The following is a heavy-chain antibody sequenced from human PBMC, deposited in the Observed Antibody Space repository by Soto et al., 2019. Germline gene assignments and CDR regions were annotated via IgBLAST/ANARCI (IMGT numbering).Heavy chain of an antibody. Sequence: GPLLPPCSASGFTLSDPAMHWVRQAPVEGLEWLSRVRGNFVTAAYADCVKGRGTISRDNSKDTVYIEISSLRAEDTAIYYCEKEGQMGVEGFEFLGQGTLVTVSS. CDR3: EKEGQMGVEGFEF. V-gene: IGHV3-23*01. D-gene: IGHD1-26*01. CDR1: GFTLSDPA. J-gene: IGHJ4*01. CDR2: VRGNFVTA.